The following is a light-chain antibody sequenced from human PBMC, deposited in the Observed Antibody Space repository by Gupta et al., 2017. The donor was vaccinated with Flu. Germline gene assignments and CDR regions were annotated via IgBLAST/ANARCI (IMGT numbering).Light chain of an antibody. V-gene: IGKV1-39*01. CDR3: QQSYSTPLHT. J-gene: IGKJ2*01. CDR1: QSISSY. CDR2: AAS. Sequence: DIQMTKSPSSLSASVGDRVTITCRASQSISSYLNWYQQKPGKAPKLLIYAASSLQSGVPSRFSGSGSGTDFTLTISSLQPEDFATYYCQQSYSTPLHTFGQGTKLEIK.